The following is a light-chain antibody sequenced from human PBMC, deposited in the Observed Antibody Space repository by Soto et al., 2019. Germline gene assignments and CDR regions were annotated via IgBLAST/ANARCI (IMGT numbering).Light chain of an antibody. Sequence: DIQMTQSPSTLSASVGDRVTITCRASQSISSWSAWYQQKPGKAPKVLIFDASSLESGVPSRFSGSGSATEFTLTISSLQPDDFATYYCQQYSTYPWTFGQGTKVEIK. V-gene: IGKV1-5*01. CDR3: QQYSTYPWT. CDR2: DAS. CDR1: QSISSW. J-gene: IGKJ1*01.